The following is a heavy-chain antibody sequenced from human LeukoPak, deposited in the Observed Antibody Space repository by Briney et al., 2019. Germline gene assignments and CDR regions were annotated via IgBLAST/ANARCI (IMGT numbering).Heavy chain of an antibody. CDR3: ARGPPYYYDSSGYLGY. V-gene: IGHV1-69*13. D-gene: IGHD3-22*01. CDR2: IIPIFGTA. CDR1: GGTFSGYA. J-gene: IGHJ4*02. Sequence: ASVKVSCKASGGTFSGYAISWVRQAPGQGLEWMGGIIPIFGTANYARKFQGRVTITADESTSTAYMELSSLRSEDTAVYYCARGPPYYYDSSGYLGYWGQGTLVTVSS.